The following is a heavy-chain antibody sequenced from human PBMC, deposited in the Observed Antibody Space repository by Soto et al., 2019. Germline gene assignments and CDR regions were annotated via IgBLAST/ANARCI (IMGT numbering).Heavy chain of an antibody. J-gene: IGHJ4*02. CDR1: GGTSSIYA. D-gene: IGHD6-19*01. CDR3: ARDLDSSGWQEFDY. CDR2: IIPIFGTA. V-gene: IGHV1-69*13. Sequence: SVKVSCKASGGTSSIYAISWVLQAPGQGLEWMGGIIPIFGTANYAQKFQGRVTITADEFTSTAYMELSSLRSEDTAVYYCARDLDSSGWQEFDYWGQGTLVTVSS.